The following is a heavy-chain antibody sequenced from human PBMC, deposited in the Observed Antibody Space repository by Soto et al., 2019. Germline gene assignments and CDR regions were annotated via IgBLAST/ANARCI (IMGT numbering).Heavy chain of an antibody. V-gene: IGHV3-74*01. D-gene: IGHD6-19*01. CDR2: INSDETST. CDR3: AAEDSGGCPRY. Sequence: GSLRLSCAASGFTFSYHWMHWVRQAPGKGLVWVSRINSDETSTRYADSVRGRFTISRDNAKNTLYLQMNSLRVEDTAVYYCAAEDSGGCPRYWGQGTQVTVSS. CDR1: GFTFSYHW. J-gene: IGHJ4*02.